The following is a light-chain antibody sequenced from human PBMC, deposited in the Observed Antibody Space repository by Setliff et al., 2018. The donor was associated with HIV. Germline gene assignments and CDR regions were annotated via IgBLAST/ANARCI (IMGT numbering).Light chain of an antibody. V-gene: IGLV2-14*01. CDR3: SSFTTTNTPSV. CDR1: STDIGGYNF. J-gene: IGLJ1*01. CDR2: GVN. Sequence: QSVLTQPASVSGSPGQSITISCTGTSTDIGGYNFVSWYQQHPGKAPKVMIYGVNNRPSGVSYRFSGSKSGSTASLTISGLQAEDEADYYCSSFTTTNTPSVFGAGTKVTVL.